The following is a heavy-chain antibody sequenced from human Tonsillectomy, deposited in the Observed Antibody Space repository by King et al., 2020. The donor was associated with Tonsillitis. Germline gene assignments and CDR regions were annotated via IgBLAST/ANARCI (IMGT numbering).Heavy chain of an antibody. CDR1: GFTFSYAW. CDR2: IKSKIDGETT. Sequence: VQLVESGGGLVKPGGSLRLSCAASGFTFSYAWMSWVRQAPGKGLEWVGRIKSKIDGETTDYAAHVKGRVTFSRDDSKNTFYLHMNSPKTEDTAVYYCTADCNSARCDGWGWFDTWGQGSLVTVSS. J-gene: IGHJ5*02. CDR3: TADCNSARCDGWGWFDT. V-gene: IGHV3-15*01. D-gene: IGHD3-16*01.